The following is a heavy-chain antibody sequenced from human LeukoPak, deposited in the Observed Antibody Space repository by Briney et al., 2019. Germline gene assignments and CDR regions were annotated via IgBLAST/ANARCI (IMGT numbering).Heavy chain of an antibody. CDR2: IRYDRSNK. V-gene: IGHV3-30*02. CDR1: GFTFSSYG. J-gene: IGHJ4*02. D-gene: IGHD6-6*01. Sequence: GGSLRLSCAASGFTFSSYGMHWVRQAPGKGLEWVAFIRYDRSNKYYADSVKGRFTISRDNSKNTLYLHVNSLRPEDTAVYYCAKEDSRSRYFDYWGQGTLVTVSS. CDR3: AKEDSRSRYFDY.